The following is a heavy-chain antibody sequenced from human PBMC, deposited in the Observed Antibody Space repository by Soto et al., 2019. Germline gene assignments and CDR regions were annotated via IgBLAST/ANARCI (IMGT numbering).Heavy chain of an antibody. CDR3: ARGDAGYYGMDV. J-gene: IGHJ6*02. Sequence: SETLSLTCAFSCGSIISGGYFWSWVRQPPGKDLEWIGYSFHSGSTSYNPPLKSRVIISVDRSKNQFSLKLSSVTTADTAVYYCARGDAGYYGMDVWGQGTTVTVSS. V-gene: IGHV4-30-2*01. CDR1: CGSIISGGYF. CDR2: SFHSGST.